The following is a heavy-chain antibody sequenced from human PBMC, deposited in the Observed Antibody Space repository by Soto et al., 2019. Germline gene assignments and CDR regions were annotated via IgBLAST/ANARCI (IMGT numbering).Heavy chain of an antibody. D-gene: IGHD6-13*01. CDR2: ISACNGNT. V-gene: IGHV1-18*01. CDR3: AREGYSSSWYTAYRYYYGMDV. Sequence: ASVKVSCKASGYTFTSYGISWVRQAPGQGLEWMGWISACNGNTNYAQKLQGRVTMTTDTSTSTAYMELRSLRSDDTAVYYCAREGYSSSWYTAYRYYYGMDVWGQGTTVTVSS. J-gene: IGHJ6*02. CDR1: GYTFTSYG.